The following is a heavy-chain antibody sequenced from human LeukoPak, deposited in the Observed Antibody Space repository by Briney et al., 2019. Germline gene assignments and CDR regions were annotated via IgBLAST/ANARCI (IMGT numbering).Heavy chain of an antibody. CDR3: ARVPVFQPHYYFDY. V-gene: IGHV3-74*01. Sequence: GGSLRLSCAASGFTFSSYWMHWVRQAPGKGLVWVSRINSDGSSTSYADSVKGRFTISRDNAKNTLYLQMNSLRAEDTAVYYCARVPVFQPHYYFDYWGQGTLVTVSS. J-gene: IGHJ4*02. CDR1: GFTFSSYW. D-gene: IGHD2-21*01. CDR2: INSDGSST.